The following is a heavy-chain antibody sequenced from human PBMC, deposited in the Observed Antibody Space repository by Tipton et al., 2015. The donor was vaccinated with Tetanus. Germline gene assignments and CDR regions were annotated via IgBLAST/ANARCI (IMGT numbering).Heavy chain of an antibody. CDR2: IYNSGNT. V-gene: IGHV4-59*12. CDR3: ARGTWLYTSTYHRHWLDP. J-gene: IGHJ5*02. D-gene: IGHD6-13*01. Sequence: TLSLTCTVSGAPISSYYWSWIRQPPGNGLEWIGYIYNSGNTNYNPSLKSRVTISLDTSKNEFSLTLSSVTAADTAVYYCARGTWLYTSTYHRHWLDPWGQGTLVTVSS. CDR1: GAPISSYY.